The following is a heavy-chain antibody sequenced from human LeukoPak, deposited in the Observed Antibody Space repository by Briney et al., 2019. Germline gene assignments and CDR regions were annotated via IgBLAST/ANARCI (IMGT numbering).Heavy chain of an antibody. D-gene: IGHD2-8*01. CDR1: GGSFSGYY. J-gene: IGHJ5*02. V-gene: IGHV4-34*01. CDR3: ARGSYCTNGVCYRWFDP. CDR2: INHSGST. Sequence: SETLSLTCAVYGGSFSGYYWSWIRQPPGKGLEWIGEINHSGSTNYNPSLKSRVTISVDTSKNQFSLKLSSVTAAYTAVYYCARGSYCTNGVCYRWFDPWGQGTLVTVSS.